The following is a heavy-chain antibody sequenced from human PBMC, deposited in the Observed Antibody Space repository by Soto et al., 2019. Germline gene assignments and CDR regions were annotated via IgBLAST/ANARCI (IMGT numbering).Heavy chain of an antibody. Sequence: QVKLQESGPGLVKPSQTLTLTCTVSGGSISSGGYNWNWIRQLPGKGLEWIANIHHSGNSFYNPSLKSRLSFSIHLSRNLFSLKLTSVTAADTAVYSCARGVTLGQFFDLWGQGTLVSVSS. J-gene: IGHJ4*02. V-gene: IGHV4-31*03. CDR2: IHHSGNS. CDR3: ARGVTLGQFFDL. CDR1: GGSISSGGYN.